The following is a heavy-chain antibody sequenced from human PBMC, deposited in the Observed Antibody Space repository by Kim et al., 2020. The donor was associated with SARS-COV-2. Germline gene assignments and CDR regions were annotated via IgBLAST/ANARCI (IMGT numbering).Heavy chain of an antibody. CDR3: VTLSGAV. J-gene: IGHJ6*02. CDR2: IRNKARSYTT. Sequence: GGSLRLSCAASGLTFSDHRFDWVRQAPGKGLDWVGHIRNKARSYTTEYGASVRGRFTISRDDSKNSLYLQMNSLNTEDTAMYYCVTLSGAVWGQGTTVTVSS. V-gene: IGHV3-72*01. CDR1: GLTFSDHR.